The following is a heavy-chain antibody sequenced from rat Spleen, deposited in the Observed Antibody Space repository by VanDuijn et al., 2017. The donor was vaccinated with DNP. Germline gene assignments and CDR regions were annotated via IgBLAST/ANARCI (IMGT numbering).Heavy chain of an antibody. Sequence: EVQLVESGGGLVRPGRSLKLSCATSGFTFSDCNMAWVRQAPKKGLEWVATILYDGGRTYYRNSVKGRFTISRDNAKSTLYLQMNSLRSEDMATYYCARWASTVAGYFDYWGQGVMVTVSS. CDR2: ILYDGGRT. CDR1: GFTFSDCN. CDR3: ARWASTVAGYFDY. D-gene: IGHD1-3*01. J-gene: IGHJ2*01. V-gene: IGHV5S10*01.